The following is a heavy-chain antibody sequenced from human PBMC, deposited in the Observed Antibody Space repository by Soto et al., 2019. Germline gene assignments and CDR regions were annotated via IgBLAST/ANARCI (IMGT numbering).Heavy chain of an antibody. CDR2: VDPSDSYT. CDR3: ARQLWEEGTATILDF. D-gene: IGHD5-12*01. CDR1: GYRFLTHC. J-gene: IGHJ4*02. Sequence: GEALKISCKGVGYRFLTHCISWVRQTPGKGLECVGRVDPSDSYTYYGPSFRGHVTVSADKSPDTAYLQWSSLKASDTAIYYCARQLWEEGTATILDFWGQGTLVTVSS. V-gene: IGHV5-10-1*01.